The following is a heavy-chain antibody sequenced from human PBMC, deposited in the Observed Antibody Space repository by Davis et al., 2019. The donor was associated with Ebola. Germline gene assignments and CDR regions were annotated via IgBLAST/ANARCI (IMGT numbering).Heavy chain of an antibody. D-gene: IGHD4-23*01. CDR3: ARDWDYGGNSNYFDY. Sequence: GGSLRLSCAASGFTFSNYGMHWVRQAPGKGLEWVAVIWYDGSNKYYADSVKGRFTISRDNSKNTLYLQMNSLRAEDTAVYYCARDWDYGGNSNYFDYWGQGTLVTVSS. CDR1: GFTFSNYG. CDR2: IWYDGSNK. J-gene: IGHJ4*02. V-gene: IGHV3-33*01.